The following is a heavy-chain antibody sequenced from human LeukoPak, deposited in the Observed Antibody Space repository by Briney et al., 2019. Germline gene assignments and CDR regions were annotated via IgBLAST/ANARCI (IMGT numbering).Heavy chain of an antibody. J-gene: IGHJ5*02. CDR2: FSGSGGST. V-gene: IGHV3-23*01. CDR1: GFTFSSFA. Sequence: GGSLRLSCAASGFTFSSFAMSWVRQAPGKGLEWVSTFSGSGGSTYYADSVKGRFSISRDNSKNTLYLQVNSLRAEDTAVYYCAKDDGLIMFSSWGQGTLVTVSS. D-gene: IGHD3-16*01. CDR3: AKDDGLIMFSS.